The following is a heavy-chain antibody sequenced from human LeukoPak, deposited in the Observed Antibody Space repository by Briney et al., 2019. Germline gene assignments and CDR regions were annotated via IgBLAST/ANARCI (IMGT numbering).Heavy chain of an antibody. J-gene: IGHJ5*02. D-gene: IGHD4-17*01. CDR2: INHSGST. Sequence: SETLSLTCAVYGGSFSGYYWSWIRQPPGKGLEWIGEINHSGSTNYNPSLKSRVTISVDTSKNQFSLKLSSVTAADTAVYYCARRPADYGDYPNWFDPWGQGTLVTVSS. CDR3: ARRPADYGDYPNWFDP. V-gene: IGHV4-34*01. CDR1: GGSFSGYY.